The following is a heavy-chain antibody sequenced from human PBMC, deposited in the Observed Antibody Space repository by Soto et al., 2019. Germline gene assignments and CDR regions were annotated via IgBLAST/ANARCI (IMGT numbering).Heavy chain of an antibody. V-gene: IGHV4-30-2*01. CDR2: IYHSGSI. Sequence: SETLSLTCAVSGGSISSGGYSWSWIRQPPGKGLEWIGYIYHSGSIYYNPSLKSRVTISVDRSKNQFSLKLSSVTAADTAVYYCARVPSPWGQGTLVPVSS. CDR1: GGSISSGGYS. CDR3: ARVPSP. J-gene: IGHJ5*02.